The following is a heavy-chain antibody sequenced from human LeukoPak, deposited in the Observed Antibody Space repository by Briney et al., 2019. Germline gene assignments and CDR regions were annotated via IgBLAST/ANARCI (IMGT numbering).Heavy chain of an antibody. CDR1: GFTFSSYG. V-gene: IGHV3-30*18. Sequence: GGSLRLSCAASGFTFSSYGMHWVRQAPGKGLEWVAVISHDGSNKDYADSVKGRFTISRDNSKNTLYLQMNSLRAEDTAVYYCANDYSNYYSYGMDVWGRGTTVTVSS. CDR3: ANDYSNYYSYGMDV. CDR2: ISHDGSNK. D-gene: IGHD6-13*01. J-gene: IGHJ6*02.